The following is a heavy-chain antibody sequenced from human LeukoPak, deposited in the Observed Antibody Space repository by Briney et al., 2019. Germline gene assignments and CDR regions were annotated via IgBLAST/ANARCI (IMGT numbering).Heavy chain of an antibody. Sequence: SETLSLTCAVYGGSFSGYYWSWIRQPPRRRLEWIGEINHSGSTNYNPSLKSRVTISVDTSNNQFSLKLSSVPAADTAVYYCARGRYSSSWYGYYYYMDVWGKGTTVTVSS. J-gene: IGHJ6*03. V-gene: IGHV4-34*01. D-gene: IGHD6-13*01. CDR3: ARGRYSSSWYGYYYYMDV. CDR2: INHSGST. CDR1: GGSFSGYY.